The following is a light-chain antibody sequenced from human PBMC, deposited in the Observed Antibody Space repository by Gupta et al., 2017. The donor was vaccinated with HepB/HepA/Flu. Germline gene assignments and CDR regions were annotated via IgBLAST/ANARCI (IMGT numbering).Light chain of an antibody. CDR3: QRRSKQTPALT. V-gene: IGKV3-11*01. CDR2: VAS. CDR1: HSVTSY. Sequence: EIVLTQSPAPLSLSPGERATLPCRASHSVTSYLAWYQQNPGQAPRLLIYVASNRATGIPARLSGGGSGTDFTPTISSLGAEDVAGDYCQRRSKQTPALTFGGGTKVEIK. J-gene: IGKJ4*01.